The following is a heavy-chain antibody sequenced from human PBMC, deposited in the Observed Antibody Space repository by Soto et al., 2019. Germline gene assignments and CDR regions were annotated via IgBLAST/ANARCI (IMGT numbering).Heavy chain of an antibody. Sequence: QLQLQESGPGLVKPSETLSLTCTVSGGSISSSSYYWGWIRQPPGKGLEWIGSIYYRGSTYYNPSLKSRVTISVDTSKNQFALRLSSVAAAETAVYYCARLDSDMIVVVNDAFDIWGQGTMVTVSS. CDR2: IYYRGST. CDR3: ARLDSDMIVVVNDAFDI. J-gene: IGHJ3*02. V-gene: IGHV4-39*01. D-gene: IGHD3-22*01. CDR1: GGSISSSSYY.